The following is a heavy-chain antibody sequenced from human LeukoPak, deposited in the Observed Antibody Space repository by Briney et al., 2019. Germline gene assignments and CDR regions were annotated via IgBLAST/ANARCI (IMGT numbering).Heavy chain of an antibody. CDR2: IYVDGRTT. Sequence: GGSLKLSCVASGFTFSNYWMHWVRQPPGKGLVWVSRIYVDGRTTNYADSVKGRFTISRDNAKNTVYLEMNSLSVEDTATYYCIRDFRSADLWGQGTLVTVTS. V-gene: IGHV3-74*01. J-gene: IGHJ5*02. CDR3: IRDFRSADL. CDR1: GFTFSNYW.